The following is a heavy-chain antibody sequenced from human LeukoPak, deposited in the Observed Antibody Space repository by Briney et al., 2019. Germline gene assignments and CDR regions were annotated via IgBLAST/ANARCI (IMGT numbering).Heavy chain of an antibody. CDR1: GYTFTGYY. J-gene: IGHJ5*02. CDR2: INPNSGGT. Sequence: GASVKVSCKASGYTFTGYYMHWVRQAPGQGLEWMGRINPNSGGTNYAQKFQGRVTMTRDTSTSTAYMELSRLRSDDTAVYYCARRGLEYSSSGNWFDPWGQGTLVTVSS. CDR3: ARRGLEYSSSGNWFDP. D-gene: IGHD6-6*01. V-gene: IGHV1-2*06.